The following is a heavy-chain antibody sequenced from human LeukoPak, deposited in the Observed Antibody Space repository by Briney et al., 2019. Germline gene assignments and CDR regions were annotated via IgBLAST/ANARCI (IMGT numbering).Heavy chain of an antibody. J-gene: IGHJ6*02. CDR3: ARDKGDSPDYGMDV. Sequence: GGSLRLSCAASGFTFSSYWMSWVRQAPGKGLEWVASIKQDGSEKYYVDSVKGRFTISRDNAKNSLYLQMNSLRAEDTAVYYCARDKGDSPDYGMDVWGQGTTITVSS. CDR1: GFTFSSYW. D-gene: IGHD2-21*02. CDR2: IKQDGSEK. V-gene: IGHV3-7*01.